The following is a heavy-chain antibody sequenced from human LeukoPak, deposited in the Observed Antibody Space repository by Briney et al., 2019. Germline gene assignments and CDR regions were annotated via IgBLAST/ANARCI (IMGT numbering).Heavy chain of an antibody. D-gene: IGHD5-12*01. CDR2: INHRGNT. Sequence: SETLSLTCAVYGGSFSGYYWSWIRQPPGKGLEWIGEINHRGNTNHNPSLKSRVTISVDTSKNQFSLKLSSVTAADTAVYYCARDAGYSGYDFAFDIWGQGTMVTVSS. CDR1: GGSFSGYY. V-gene: IGHV4-34*01. J-gene: IGHJ3*02. CDR3: ARDAGYSGYDFAFDI.